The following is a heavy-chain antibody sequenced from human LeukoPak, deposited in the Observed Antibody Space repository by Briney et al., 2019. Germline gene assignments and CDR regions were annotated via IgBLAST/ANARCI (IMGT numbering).Heavy chain of an antibody. Sequence: PSETLSLTCTVSGGAIYNYYWSWIRRPPGQGLEWIAYIFYNGNTNYNPSLKSRVTMSVDLSKNQFSLRLTSVTAADTAVYYCARAKGTYSSSWSSDAFDIWGQGTMVTVSS. V-gene: IGHV4-59*01. J-gene: IGHJ3*02. CDR1: GGAIYNYY. D-gene: IGHD6-13*01. CDR2: IFYNGNT. CDR3: ARAKGTYSSSWSSDAFDI.